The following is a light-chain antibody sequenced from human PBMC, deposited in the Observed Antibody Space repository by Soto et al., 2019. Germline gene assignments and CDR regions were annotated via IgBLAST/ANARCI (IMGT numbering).Light chain of an antibody. V-gene: IGKV1-5*03. CDR3: QHYYSNSEA. J-gene: IGKJ1*01. CDR1: QTISSW. CDR2: KAA. Sequence: DIQMTQSPSPLSGSVGDRVTITCRASQTISSWLAWYQQKPGKAPKLLIYKAATLKSGVPSRFSGSGSGTEFTLTIGSLQPDDFATYYCQHYYSNSEAFGQGTKVELK.